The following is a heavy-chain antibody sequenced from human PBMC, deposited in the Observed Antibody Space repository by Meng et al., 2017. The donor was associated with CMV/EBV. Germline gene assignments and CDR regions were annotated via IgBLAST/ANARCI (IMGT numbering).Heavy chain of an antibody. Sequence: QVQLGPSGAGMKKPGAYLNVSCTTSGSTFSDYYILWVRQAPGQGLEWMGWVNSNNDATNYARKFQGRVSMTRDTSISTAHMELSRLMSDDTAVYYCVRSSGWSLFDYWGQGTLVTVSS. V-gene: IGHV1-2*02. CDR2: VNSNNDAT. CDR1: GSTFSDYY. D-gene: IGHD6-19*01. J-gene: IGHJ4*02. CDR3: VRSSGWSLFDY.